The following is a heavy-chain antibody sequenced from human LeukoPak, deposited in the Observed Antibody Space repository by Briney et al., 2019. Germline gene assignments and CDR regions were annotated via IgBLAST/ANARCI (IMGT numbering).Heavy chain of an antibody. CDR2: IYYSGST. D-gene: IGHD3-3*01. Sequence: SETLSLTCTVSGGSISSYYWSWIRQPPGKGLEWIGYIYYSGSTNYNPSLKSRVTISVDTSMNQFSLKLSSVTAADTAVYYCARSPLRFLEWLSYFDYWGQGTLVTVSS. V-gene: IGHV4-59*08. J-gene: IGHJ4*02. CDR1: GGSISSYY. CDR3: ARSPLRFLEWLSYFDY.